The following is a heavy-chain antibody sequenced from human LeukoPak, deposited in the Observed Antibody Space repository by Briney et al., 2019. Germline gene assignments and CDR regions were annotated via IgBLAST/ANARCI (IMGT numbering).Heavy chain of an antibody. CDR1: GYTFTSYY. J-gene: IGHJ4*02. V-gene: IGHV1-46*01. D-gene: IGHD5-24*01. CDR2: INPSGGST. CDR3: ARDGEWLQFAPKYYFDY. Sequence: ASVKVSCKASGYTFTSYYMHWVRQAPGQGLEWMGTINPSGGSTSYAQKFQGRVTMTRDTSTSTVYMELSSLRSEDTAVYYCARDGEWLQFAPKYYFDYWGQGTLVTVSS.